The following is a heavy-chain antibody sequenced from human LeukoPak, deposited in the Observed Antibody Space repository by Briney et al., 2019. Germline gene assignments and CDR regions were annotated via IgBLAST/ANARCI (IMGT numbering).Heavy chain of an antibody. CDR3: ARAPVTSCRGAFCYPFDS. V-gene: IGHV3-23*01. CDR2: ISVSGGST. Sequence: GGSLRLSCATSGFTFSTYAMNWVRQAPGKWLEWVSVISVSGGSTYYADSVKGRFTISRDNSRNTMYLQMNSLRVEDAAVYYCARAPVTSCRGAFCYPFDSWGQGTLVTVSS. CDR1: GFTFSTYA. D-gene: IGHD2-15*01. J-gene: IGHJ4*02.